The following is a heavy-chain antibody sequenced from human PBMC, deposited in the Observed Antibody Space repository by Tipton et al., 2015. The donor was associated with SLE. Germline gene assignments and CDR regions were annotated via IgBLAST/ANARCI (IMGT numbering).Heavy chain of an antibody. D-gene: IGHD3-10*01. CDR1: GFTFTSYW. J-gene: IGHJ3*02. Sequence: SLRLSCAASGFTFTSYWLHWVRQVPGKGLVWVPRINGDGRGTTYADSGTGRFTISRDNAKNTLYLHMNSLRAEDTAVYYCARRKQNAMLQGVDDGFDIWGQGTMVTVSS. V-gene: IGHV3-74*01. CDR3: ARRKQNAMLQGVDDGFDI. CDR2: INGDGRGT.